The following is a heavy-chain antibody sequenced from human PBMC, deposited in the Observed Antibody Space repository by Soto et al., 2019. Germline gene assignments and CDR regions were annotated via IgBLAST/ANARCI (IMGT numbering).Heavy chain of an antibody. J-gene: IGHJ4*02. CDR1: GFTFDDYA. D-gene: IGHD1-20*01. CDR3: AKGGYNWYPYLDY. Sequence: PGGSLRLSCAASGFTFDDYAMHWVRQAPGKGLEWVSGTSWNSGSIDYADSVKGRFTISRDNAKNSLYLQMNSLRAEDTALYYCAKGGYNWYPYLDYWGQGTLVTVSS. V-gene: IGHV3-9*01. CDR2: TSWNSGSI.